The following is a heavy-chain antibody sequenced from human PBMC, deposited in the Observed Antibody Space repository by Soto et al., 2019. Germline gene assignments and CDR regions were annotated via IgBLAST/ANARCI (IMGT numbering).Heavy chain of an antibody. V-gene: IGHV3-9*02. CDR2: ISGNSDYI. CDR1: GFTSDDYD. J-gene: IGHJ4*02. Sequence: EVQLVESGGGLVQPGRSLRLSCAASGFTSDDYDMHWVRQPPVKGMEWVSSISGNSDYIGYADSVKGRFTISRDDAKSSLYLEMNSLSADDTALYYCEKDCTSTTCFSTWGRGTLDTVS. CDR3: EKDCTSTTCFST. D-gene: IGHD2-2*01.